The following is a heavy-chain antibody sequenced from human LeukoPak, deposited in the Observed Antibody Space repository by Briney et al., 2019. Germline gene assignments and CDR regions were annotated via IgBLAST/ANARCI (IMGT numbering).Heavy chain of an antibody. D-gene: IGHD3-22*01. CDR3: AKGNFYDSSGYGAFDI. Sequence: GGSLRLSCAASGFTFGTYAMTWVRQAPGKGLEWVLAISGSGGSTYYADSVKGRFTISRDNSKNTLYLQMNSLRAEDTAVYYCAKGNFYDSSGYGAFDIWGQGTMVTVSS. V-gene: IGHV3-23*01. CDR1: GFTFGTYA. J-gene: IGHJ3*02. CDR2: ISGSGGST.